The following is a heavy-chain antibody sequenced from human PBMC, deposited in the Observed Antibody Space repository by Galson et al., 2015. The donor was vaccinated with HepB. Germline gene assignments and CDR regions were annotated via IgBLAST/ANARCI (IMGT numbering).Heavy chain of an antibody. J-gene: IGHJ6*02. CDR2: ISYDGSNK. CDR3: ARGGYDFWSGYSRRYYGMDV. CDR1: GFTFSSYA. Sequence: SLRLPCAASGFTFSSYAMHWVRPAPGKGLEWVAVISYDGSNKYYADSVKGRFTISRDNSKNTLYLQMNSLRAEDTAVYYCARGGYDFWSGYSRRYYGMDVWGRGTTVTVSS. V-gene: IGHV3-30-3*01. D-gene: IGHD3-3*01.